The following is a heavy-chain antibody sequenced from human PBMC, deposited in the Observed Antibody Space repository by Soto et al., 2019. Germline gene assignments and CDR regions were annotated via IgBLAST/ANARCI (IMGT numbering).Heavy chain of an antibody. Sequence: EVQLVESGAGLIKPGWSLRLSCEASGFTFSSYWMHWVRQAPEQGLVWFSRINTDGSITNYADAVKGRFTISRDNVKNTMYLQVNSLRAEDTAVYYCVRYNRTVGGSYRPDYWGQRTLVTVAS. CDR3: VRYNRTVGGSYRPDY. V-gene: IGHV3-74*01. D-gene: IGHD3-16*02. J-gene: IGHJ4*02. CDR2: INTDGSIT. CDR1: GFTFSSYW.